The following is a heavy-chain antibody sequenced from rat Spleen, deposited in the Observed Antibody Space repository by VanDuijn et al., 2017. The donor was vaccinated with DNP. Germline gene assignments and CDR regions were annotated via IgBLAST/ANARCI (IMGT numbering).Heavy chain of an antibody. CDR1: GFTFSDYY. D-gene: IGHD1-6*01. V-gene: IGHV5-25*01. CDR2: INTDGDST. Sequence: EVQLVESGGGLVQPGRSLKLSCAASGFTFSDYYMAWVRQAPTKGLEWVASINTDGDSTYYLDSVKGRFTISRDNAENTAYLQMNSLRFDDTATYYCAKDPEYYGFQGYFDYWGQGVMVTVSS. J-gene: IGHJ2*01. CDR3: AKDPEYYGFQGYFDY.